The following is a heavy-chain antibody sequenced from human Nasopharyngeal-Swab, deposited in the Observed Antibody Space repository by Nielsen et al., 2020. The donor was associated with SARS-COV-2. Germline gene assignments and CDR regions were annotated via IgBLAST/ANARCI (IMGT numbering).Heavy chain of an antibody. CDR2: IYYSGST. CDR3: ARVDYYYYGMDV. Sequence: WIRQPPGKGLEWIGYIYYSGSTNYNPSLKSRVTISVDTFKNQFSLKLSSVTAADTAVYYCARVDYYYYGMDVWGQGTTVTVSS. J-gene: IGHJ6*02. V-gene: IGHV4-59*01.